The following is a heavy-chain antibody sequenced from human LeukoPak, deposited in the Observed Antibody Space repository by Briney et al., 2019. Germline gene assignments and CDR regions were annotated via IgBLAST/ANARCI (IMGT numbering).Heavy chain of an antibody. CDR1: GYTFTSYY. CDR2: INPSGGST. Sequence: GASVKVSCKASGYTFTSYYMHWVRQAPGQGLEWMGIINPSGGSTSYAQKFQGRVTMTRDTSTSTVYMELSSLRSEDTAVYYCVRLMVRGISPCGMDVWGQGTTVTVSS. CDR3: VRLMVRGISPCGMDV. D-gene: IGHD3-10*01. J-gene: IGHJ6*02. V-gene: IGHV1-46*01.